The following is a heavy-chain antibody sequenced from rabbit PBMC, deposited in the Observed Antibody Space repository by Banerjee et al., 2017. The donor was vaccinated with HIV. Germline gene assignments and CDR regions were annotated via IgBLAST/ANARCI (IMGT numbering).Heavy chain of an antibody. CDR1: GFSFSSSYW. Sequence: EESGGDLVKPEGSLTLTCTASGFSFSSSYWICWVRQAPGKGLEWIACIYDGNSGSTYYASWAKGRFTISKTSSTTVTLQMTSLTAADTATYFCARGDYTYGGTGYGMWGPGTL. J-gene: IGHJ4*01. CDR2: IYDGNSGST. V-gene: IGHV1S45*01. CDR3: ARGDYTYGGTGYGM. D-gene: IGHD6-1*01.